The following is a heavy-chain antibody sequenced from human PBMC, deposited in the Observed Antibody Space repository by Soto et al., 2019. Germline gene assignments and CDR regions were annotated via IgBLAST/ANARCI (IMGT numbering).Heavy chain of an antibody. J-gene: IGHJ4*02. CDR1: GFTFSSYA. CDR3: AKDTDSSSRILDY. D-gene: IGHD6-13*01. V-gene: IGHV3-23*01. Sequence: GGSLRLSCAASGFTFSSYAMSWVRQAPGKGLEWVPAISGSGGSTYYADSVKGRFTISRDNSKNTLYLQMNSLRAEDTAVYYCAKDTDSSSRILDYWGQGTLVTVSS. CDR2: ISGSGGST.